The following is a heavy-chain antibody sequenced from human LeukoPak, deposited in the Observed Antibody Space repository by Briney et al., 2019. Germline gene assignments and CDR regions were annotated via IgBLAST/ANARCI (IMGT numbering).Heavy chain of an antibody. D-gene: IGHD3-3*01. Sequence: SETLSLTCAVYSGSFSRYYWSWIRQPPGKGLEWIGEINHSGSTNYNPSLKSRVTISVDTSKHQFSLKLSPVTAADTAVYYCARAASLYYGFWSGYYKGFDYWGQGTLVTVSS. CDR2: INHSGST. V-gene: IGHV4-34*01. J-gene: IGHJ4*02. CDR1: SGSFSRYY. CDR3: ARAASLYYGFWSGYYKGFDY.